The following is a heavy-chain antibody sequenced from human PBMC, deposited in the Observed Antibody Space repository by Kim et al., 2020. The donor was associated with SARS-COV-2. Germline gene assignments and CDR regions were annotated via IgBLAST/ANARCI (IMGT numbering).Heavy chain of an antibody. CDR1: GFTFDDYA. Sequence: GGSLRLSCAASGFTFDDYAMHWVRQAPGKGLEWVSGISWNSGSIGYADSVKGRFTISRDNAKNSLYLQMNSLRAEDTALYYCAKVGPLRYFDWWAFDYWGQGTLVTVSS. D-gene: IGHD3-9*01. CDR2: ISWNSGSI. CDR3: AKVGPLRYFDWWAFDY. V-gene: IGHV3-9*01. J-gene: IGHJ4*02.